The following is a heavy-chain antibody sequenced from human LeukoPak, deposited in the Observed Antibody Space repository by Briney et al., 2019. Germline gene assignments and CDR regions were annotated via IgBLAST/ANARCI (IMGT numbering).Heavy chain of an antibody. Sequence: PGGSLRLSCSASGFTFGTFAMHWVRQAPGKGLEWVALILYDGSREYYADSVKGRFTVSRDNSKNTLYLQMNSLRPEESGIYFCAADHSSYGYSNFDHWGQGALVTVSS. CDR3: AADHSSYGYSNFDH. D-gene: IGHD5-18*01. J-gene: IGHJ4*02. CDR1: GFTFGTFA. V-gene: IGHV3-30-3*01. CDR2: ILYDGSRE.